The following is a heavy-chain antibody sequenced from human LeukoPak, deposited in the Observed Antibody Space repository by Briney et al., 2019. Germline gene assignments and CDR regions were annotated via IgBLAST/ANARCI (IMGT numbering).Heavy chain of an antibody. J-gene: IGHJ3*02. D-gene: IGHD4-23*01. CDR3: ARGGGGDDAFDI. Sequence: ASMKVSCKASGYTFTDYYIHWVRQAPGQGLEWMGWVDPNSGGTNYPQRFQGRVTMTRGTSINTAYLDLSRLRSDVTAVYYCARGGGGDDAFDIWGQGTMVTVSS. CDR2: VDPNSGGT. CDR1: GYTFTDYY. V-gene: IGHV1-2*02.